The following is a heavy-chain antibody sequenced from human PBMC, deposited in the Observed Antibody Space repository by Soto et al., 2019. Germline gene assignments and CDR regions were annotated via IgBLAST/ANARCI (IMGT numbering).Heavy chain of an antibody. J-gene: IGHJ6*02. CDR2: ISYDGSNK. V-gene: IGHV3-30*18. CDR3: AKDQASPIGIWDYYYYGMDV. D-gene: IGHD3-16*01. Sequence: PGGSLRLSCAASGFTFNSYGMHWVRQAPGKGLEWVAVISYDGSNKYYADSVKGRFTISRDNSKNTLYLQMNSLRAEDTAVYYCAKDQASPIGIWDYYYYGMDVWGQGTTVTVSS. CDR1: GFTFNSYG.